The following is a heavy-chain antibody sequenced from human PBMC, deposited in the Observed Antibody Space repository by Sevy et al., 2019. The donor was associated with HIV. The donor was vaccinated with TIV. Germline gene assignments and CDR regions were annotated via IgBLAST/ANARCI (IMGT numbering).Heavy chain of an antibody. J-gene: IGHJ6*03. CDR3: TTVLWFGAYYMDV. CDR2: IKSKTDGGTT. Sequence: GGSLRLSCAASGFTFSNALMSWVRQAPGKGLEWVGRIKSKTDGGTTDYAAPVKGRFTISRDDSKNTLYLQMNSLKTEDTAVYYCTTVLWFGAYYMDVWGKGTTVTVSS. V-gene: IGHV3-15*01. D-gene: IGHD3-10*01. CDR1: GFTFSNAL.